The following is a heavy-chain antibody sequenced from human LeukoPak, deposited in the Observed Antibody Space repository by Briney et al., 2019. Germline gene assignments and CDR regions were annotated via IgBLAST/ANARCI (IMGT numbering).Heavy chain of an antibody. CDR3: ARECRIQLWNYLDY. Sequence: SETLSLTCAVYGGSFSGCYWSWIRQPPGKGLEWIGEINHSGSTNYNPSLKSRVTISVDTSKNQFSLKLSSVTAADTAVYYCARECRIQLWNYLDYWGQGTLVTVSS. CDR2: INHSGST. D-gene: IGHD5-18*01. CDR1: GGSFSGCY. J-gene: IGHJ4*02. V-gene: IGHV4-34*01.